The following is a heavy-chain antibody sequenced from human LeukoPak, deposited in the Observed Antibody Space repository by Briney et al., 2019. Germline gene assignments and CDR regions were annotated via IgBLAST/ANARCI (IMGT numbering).Heavy chain of an antibody. J-gene: IGHJ4*02. Sequence: GESLKISCKGSGYSFTTYWIGWVRQMPGRGLEWMGIIYPGDSDTSYSPSFQGQVTISADKSISTAYLQWSSLKASDTAMYYCARARYCSGGTCYPDYWGQGTLVTVSS. V-gene: IGHV5-51*01. CDR2: IYPGDSDT. CDR3: ARARYCSGGTCYPDY. D-gene: IGHD2-15*01. CDR1: GYSFTTYW.